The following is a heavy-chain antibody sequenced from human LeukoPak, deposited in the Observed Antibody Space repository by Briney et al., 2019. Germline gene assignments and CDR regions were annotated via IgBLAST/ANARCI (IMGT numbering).Heavy chain of an antibody. CDR1: GFTFSRYW. D-gene: IGHD6-19*01. V-gene: IGHV3-7*01. J-gene: IGHJ3*02. Sequence: GGSLRLSCAASGFTFSRYWMNWVRQAPGKGLEWLANIKQDGSEKYYVDSVKGRFIISRDNAQNLVYLQLNSLSSDDTAVYYCAGGAGWTSDMWGQGTQVIVSS. CDR3: AGGAGWTSDM. CDR2: IKQDGSEK.